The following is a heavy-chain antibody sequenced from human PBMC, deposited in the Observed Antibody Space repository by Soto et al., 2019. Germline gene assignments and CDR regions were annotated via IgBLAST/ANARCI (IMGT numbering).Heavy chain of an antibody. Sequence: QVQLQESGPGLVKPSQTLSLTCTVSGGSISSAAYYWSWIRQRPGKGLEWIGYISHSGSTYYNPSLNSRVIISVDTSKNQFSLSLTSVTAADTAVYYCAREYTYGSNFFDCWGQGALVTVSS. CDR3: AREYTYGSNFFDC. CDR2: ISHSGST. V-gene: IGHV4-31*03. D-gene: IGHD2-2*02. CDR1: GGSISSAAYY. J-gene: IGHJ4*02.